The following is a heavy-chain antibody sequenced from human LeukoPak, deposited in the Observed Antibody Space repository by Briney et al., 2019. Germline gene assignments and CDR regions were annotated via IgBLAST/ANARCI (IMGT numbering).Heavy chain of an antibody. CDR2: IKNKTDGGTT. D-gene: IGHD6-19*01. CDR3: TRGAGYSSGWYHFDY. J-gene: IGHJ4*02. V-gene: IGHV3-15*01. Sequence: GGSLRLSCAASVFTFSNAWMSWVRHAPGKGLEWVGRIKNKTDGGTTDYAAPVKGRFTISRDNSKNTLYLQMNSLKTEDTAVYYCTRGAGYSSGWYHFDYWGQGSLVTVSS. CDR1: VFTFSNAW.